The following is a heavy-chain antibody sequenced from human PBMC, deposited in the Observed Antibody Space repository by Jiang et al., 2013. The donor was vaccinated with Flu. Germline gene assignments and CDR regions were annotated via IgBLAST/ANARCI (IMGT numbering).Heavy chain of an antibody. CDR1: GYSFTSNA. D-gene: IGHD1-26*01. CDR2: STLAMVT. V-gene: IGHV1-3*01. J-gene: IGHJ4*02. Sequence: SGYSFTSNAIHWVRQAPDKGLSGWDGSTLAMVTQNNSPKFQGRLTITRDTSATTAYMELSSLTSEDTAVYFCARRLGRNFDYWGQGTLVTVSS. CDR3: ARRLGRNFDY.